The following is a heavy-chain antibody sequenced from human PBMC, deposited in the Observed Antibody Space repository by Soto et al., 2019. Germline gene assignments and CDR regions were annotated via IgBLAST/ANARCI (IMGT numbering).Heavy chain of an antibody. D-gene: IGHD1-1*01. Sequence: SVKVSCKASGCTFSSYAISWGRQAPGQGLEWMGGSIPIFGTANYAQKFQVRVTITADESTSTAYMELSSLISEGTAVYYSARHRVRVYNYNWFDPWAQGTLVTVSS. CDR2: SIPIFGTA. CDR1: GCTFSSYA. CDR3: ARHRVRVYNYNWFDP. V-gene: IGHV1-69*13. J-gene: IGHJ5*02.